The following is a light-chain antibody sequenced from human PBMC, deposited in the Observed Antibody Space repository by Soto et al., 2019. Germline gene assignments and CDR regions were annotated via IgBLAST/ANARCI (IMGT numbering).Light chain of an antibody. V-gene: IGKV3-11*01. J-gene: IGKJ3*01. CDR3: QQRSNWAT. CDR2: DAS. Sequence: EIVLTQSPATLCLSPGERATLSCRASQSVSRSLAWYQQKPGQAPRLLIYDASNRATGIPARFSGSGSVTDFTLTISSLEPEDFAVYYCQQRSNWATFGPGTKVDIK. CDR1: QSVSRS.